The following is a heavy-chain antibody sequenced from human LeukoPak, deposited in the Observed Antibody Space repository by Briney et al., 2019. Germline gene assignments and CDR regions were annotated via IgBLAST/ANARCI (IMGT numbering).Heavy chain of an antibody. J-gene: IGHJ4*02. CDR2: IIPIFGTA. CDR1: GGTFTSYA. V-gene: IGHV1-69*05. D-gene: IGHD6-19*01. CDR3: ARGLAVGYSSGWYSSWSIDY. Sequence: SVKVSCKASGGTFTSYAISWVRQAPGQGLEWMGGIIPIFGTANYAQKFQGRVTMTRDMSTSTVYMELSSLRSEDTAVYYCARGLAVGYSSGWYSSWSIDYWGQGTLVTVSS.